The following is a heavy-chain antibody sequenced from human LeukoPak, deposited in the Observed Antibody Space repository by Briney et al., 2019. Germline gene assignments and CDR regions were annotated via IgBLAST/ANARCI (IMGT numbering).Heavy chain of an antibody. CDR3: ARLVVVPAAGLYYYYYMDV. J-gene: IGHJ6*03. CDR1: GGSISSYY. CDR2: IYTSGST. Sequence: PSETLSLTCTVSGGSISSYYWSWIRQPAGKGLEWIGRIYTSGSTNYNPSLKSRVTISVDKSKNQFSLKLSSVTAADTAVYYCARLVVVPAAGLYYYYYMDVRGKGTTVTVSS. D-gene: IGHD2-2*01. V-gene: IGHV4-4*07.